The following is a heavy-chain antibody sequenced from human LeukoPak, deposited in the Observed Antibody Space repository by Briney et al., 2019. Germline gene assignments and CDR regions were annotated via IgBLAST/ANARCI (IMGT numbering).Heavy chain of an antibody. J-gene: IGHJ4*02. CDR2: INPNSGKT. Sequence: ASVKVSCKASGSTFDRVDINWVRQAAGQGLEWMGWINPNSGKTGYAQKFQGGVAITRNTSLNTVYMDLSSLTSEDTAVYYCARAPSGVLPYYLDYWGPGTLVAVSS. CDR1: GSTFDRVD. D-gene: IGHD3-10*01. V-gene: IGHV1-8*03. CDR3: ARAPSGVLPYYLDY.